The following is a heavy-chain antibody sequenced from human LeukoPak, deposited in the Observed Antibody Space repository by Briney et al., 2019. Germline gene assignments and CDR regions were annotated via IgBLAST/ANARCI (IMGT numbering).Heavy chain of an antibody. CDR2: IYHSGST. Sequence: SETLSLTCTVSGYSISSGYYWGWIRQPPGKGLEWIGSIYHSGSTYYNPSLKSRVTISADTSKNQFSLKLSSVTAADTAVYYCARDRGWELLSYYFDYWGQGTLVTVSS. J-gene: IGHJ4*02. D-gene: IGHD1-26*01. CDR1: GYSISSGYY. V-gene: IGHV4-38-2*02. CDR3: ARDRGWELLSYYFDY.